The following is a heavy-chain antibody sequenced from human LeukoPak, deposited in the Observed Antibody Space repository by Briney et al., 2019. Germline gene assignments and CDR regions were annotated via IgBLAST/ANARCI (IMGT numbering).Heavy chain of an antibody. D-gene: IGHD2-21*02. CDR3: ATGTAYCGGDCYSANFDY. CDR2: FDPEDGET. Sequence: ASVKVSCKVSGYTLTELSMHWVRQAPGKGLERMGGFDPEDGETIYAQKFQGRVTMTEDTSTDTACMELSSLRSEDTAVYYCATGTAYCGGDCYSANFDYWGQGTLVTVSS. J-gene: IGHJ4*02. CDR1: GYTLTELS. V-gene: IGHV1-24*01.